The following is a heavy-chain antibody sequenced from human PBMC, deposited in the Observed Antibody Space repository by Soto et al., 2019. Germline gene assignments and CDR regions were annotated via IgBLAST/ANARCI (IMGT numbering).Heavy chain of an antibody. CDR3: AKESLYYYDCSGYGLYDY. J-gene: IGHJ4*02. D-gene: IGHD3-22*01. CDR1: GFTFSSYA. Sequence: EVQLLESGGGLVQPGGSLRLSCAASGFTFSSYAMSWVRQAPGKGLEWVSAISGSGGSTYYADSVKGRFTISRDNSKNTLYLQMNSLRAEDTAVYYCAKESLYYYDCSGYGLYDYWGQGTLVTVSS. CDR2: ISGSGGST. V-gene: IGHV3-23*01.